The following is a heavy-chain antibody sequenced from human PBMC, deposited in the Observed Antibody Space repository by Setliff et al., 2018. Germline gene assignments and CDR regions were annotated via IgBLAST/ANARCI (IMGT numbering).Heavy chain of an antibody. CDR1: GLTFSSDA. CDR2: ISSDGTSI. D-gene: IGHD6-13*01. V-gene: IGHV3-23*03. J-gene: IGHJ4*02. Sequence: GASLKISCAASGLTFSSDAMTWVRQTPGKGLEWVSVISSDGTSIYYADSVKGRFTISRDNSKNTLYLQMNRLRAEDTAIYYCARCSSWHGHYPHFNYWGQGTLVTVSS. CDR3: ARCSSWHGHYPHFNY.